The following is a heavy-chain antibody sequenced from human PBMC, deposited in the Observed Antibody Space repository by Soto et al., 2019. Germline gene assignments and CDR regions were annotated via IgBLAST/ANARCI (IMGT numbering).Heavy chain of an antibody. CDR2: ISSNGVST. CDR1: GFTFSSFS. CDR3: VHPRSPVINPPS. D-gene: IGHD2-21*01. Sequence: GGSLRLSCSASGFTFSSFSMHWVRQAPGKGLEYVSGISSNGVSTYYADSVKGRFTISRDNSENTLYLQMSSLRAEDTAIYYCVHPRSPVINPPSWGQGTPVTVPS. J-gene: IGHJ4*02. V-gene: IGHV3-64D*06.